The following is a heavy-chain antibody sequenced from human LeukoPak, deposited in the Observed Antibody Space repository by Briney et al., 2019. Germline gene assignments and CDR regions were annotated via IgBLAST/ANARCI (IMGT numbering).Heavy chain of an antibody. CDR3: ARDLRYFDWSGQFDY. D-gene: IGHD3-9*01. V-gene: IGHV3-21*01. CDR2: ISSSSSYI. CDR1: GLTFSSYS. J-gene: IGHJ4*02. Sequence: GGSLRLSCAASGLTFSSYSMNWVRQAPGKGLEWVSSISSSSSYIYYADSVKGRFTISRDNAKNSLYLQMNSLRAEDTAVYYCARDLRYFDWSGQFDYWGQGTLVTVSS.